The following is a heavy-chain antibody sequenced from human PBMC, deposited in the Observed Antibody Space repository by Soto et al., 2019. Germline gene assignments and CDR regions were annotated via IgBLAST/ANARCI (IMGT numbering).Heavy chain of an antibody. CDR3: ARDYDSMDV. CDR2: ISYDGSNK. CDR1: GCTFSSYA. J-gene: IGHJ6*02. Sequence: GGSLRLSCAASGCTFSSYAMHWVRQATGKGLEWVAVISYDGSNKYYADSVKGRFTISRDSSKNMLYLQMNSLRAEDTAVYYCARDYDSMDVWGQGTTVTVSS. V-gene: IGHV3-30-3*01. D-gene: IGHD3-9*01.